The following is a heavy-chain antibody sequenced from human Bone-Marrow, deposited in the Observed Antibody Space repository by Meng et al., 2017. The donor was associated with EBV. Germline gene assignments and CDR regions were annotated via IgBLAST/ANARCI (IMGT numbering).Heavy chain of an antibody. CDR2: ISSSSSYI. V-gene: IGHV3-21*01. CDR1: GFTFSSYS. D-gene: IGHD6-6*01. J-gene: IGHJ4*02. Sequence: EVQLVEAGGGRGKAGGAPRLSCAASGFTFSSYSMNWVRQAPGKGLEWVSSISSSSSYINYADSVKGRFTISRDNAKNSLYLQMNSLRAEDTAVYYCARGGSSFYDYWGQGTLGTVSS. CDR3: ARGGSSFYDY.